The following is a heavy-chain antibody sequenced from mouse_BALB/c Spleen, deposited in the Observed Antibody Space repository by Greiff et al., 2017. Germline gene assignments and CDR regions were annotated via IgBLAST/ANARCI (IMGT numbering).Heavy chain of an antibody. CDR1: GYTFTDYA. V-gene: IGHV1S137*01. D-gene: IGHD2-4*01. CDR2: ISTYYGDA. CDR3: ARCDYDGYAMDY. Sequence: QVQLKQSGAELVRPGVSVKISCKASGYTFTDYAMHWVKQSHAKSLEWIGVISTYYGDASYNQKFKGKATMTVDKSSSTAYMELARLTSEDSAIYYCARCDYDGYAMDYWGQGTSVTVSS. J-gene: IGHJ4*01.